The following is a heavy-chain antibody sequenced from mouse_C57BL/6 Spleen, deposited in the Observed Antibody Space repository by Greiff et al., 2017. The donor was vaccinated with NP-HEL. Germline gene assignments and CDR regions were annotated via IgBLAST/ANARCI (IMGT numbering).Heavy chain of an antibody. CDR3: ARRYYGYYFDY. D-gene: IGHD1-2*01. CDR1: GYAFSSSW. CDR2: IYPGDGDT. V-gene: IGHV1-82*01. Sequence: VKLMESGPELVKPGASVKISCKASGYAFSSSWMNWVKQRPGKGLEWIGRIYPGDGDTNYNGKFKGKATLTADKSSSTAYMQLSSLTSEDSAVYFCARRYYGYYFDYWGQGTTLTVSS. J-gene: IGHJ2*01.